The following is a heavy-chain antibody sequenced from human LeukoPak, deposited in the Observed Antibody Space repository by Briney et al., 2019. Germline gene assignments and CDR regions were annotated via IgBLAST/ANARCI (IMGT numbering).Heavy chain of an antibody. Sequence: ASVKVSCKASGYTFTGYYMHWVRQAPGQGLEWMGWINPNSGGTNYAQKFQGRVTMTRDTSISTAYMELSRLRSDDTAVYYCARENLQGLSPSNWFDPWGQGTLVTVSS. CDR3: ARENLQGLSPSNWFDP. V-gene: IGHV1-2*02. CDR2: INPNSGGT. J-gene: IGHJ5*02. CDR1: GYTFTGYY. D-gene: IGHD2/OR15-2a*01.